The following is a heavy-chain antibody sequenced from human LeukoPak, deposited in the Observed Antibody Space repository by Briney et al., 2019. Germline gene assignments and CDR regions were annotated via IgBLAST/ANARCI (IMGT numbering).Heavy chain of an antibody. Sequence: GGSRRLSWAASGFTFILYAMSWARQVPGKGLEWVSGISGYGANTYYADSVKGRFTISRDNSKNTVYLQMTSLSATDTAVYLCATERGPSLGIGNNWFDPSGQGALVIVSS. CDR1: GFTFILYA. CDR2: ISGYGANT. CDR3: ATERGPSLGIGNNWFDP. D-gene: IGHD1-26*01. J-gene: IGHJ5*02. V-gene: IGHV3-23*01.